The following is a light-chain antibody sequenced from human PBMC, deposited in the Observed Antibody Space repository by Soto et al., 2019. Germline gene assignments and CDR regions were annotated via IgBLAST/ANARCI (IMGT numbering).Light chain of an antibody. CDR1: SSDVGGYND. V-gene: IGLV2-14*01. CDR2: EVS. J-gene: IGLJ1*01. Sequence: QSALTQPASVSGSPGQSVTISCTGTSSDVGGYNDVAWYQQHPGKAPKFMIYEVSNRPSGVSTRFSGSKSGNTASLTISGRHAEDEADYYCSSYTSSSTYVFGTGTKLTVL. CDR3: SSYTSSSTYV.